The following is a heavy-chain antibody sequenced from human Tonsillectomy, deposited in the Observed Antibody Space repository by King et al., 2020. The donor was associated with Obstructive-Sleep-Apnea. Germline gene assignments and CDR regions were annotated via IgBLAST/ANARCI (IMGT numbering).Heavy chain of an antibody. D-gene: IGHD4/OR15-4a*01. Sequence: VQLVQSGGGLFKPGGSLILSCAASGFTFSSYSMNWFRHAPGKGLEWVSSISSSMIYIYYADSVEGRFTISIDNAKNSLYLQMNSLRAEDTAVYYWARVDRYGATPFDYWGQGTLVTVSS. V-gene: IGHV3-21*01. CDR2: ISSSMIYI. J-gene: IGHJ4*02. CDR3: ARVDRYGATPFDY. CDR1: GFTFSSYS.